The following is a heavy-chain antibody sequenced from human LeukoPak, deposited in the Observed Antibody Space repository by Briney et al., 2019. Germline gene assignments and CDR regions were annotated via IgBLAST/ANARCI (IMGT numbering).Heavy chain of an antibody. J-gene: IGHJ5*02. D-gene: IGHD6-13*01. CDR2: INTSGSTNQT. V-gene: IGHV4-4*07. Sequence: SETLSLTCSVSGGSTSGYYWSWIRQPAGRGLEWIGRINTSGSTNQTNQNPSLKSRVTMSVDTSNNQFSLKLSSVTAADTAVYYCARRLRYSSSWEDWFDPWGRGTLVTVSS. CDR1: GGSTSGYY. CDR3: ARRLRYSSSWEDWFDP.